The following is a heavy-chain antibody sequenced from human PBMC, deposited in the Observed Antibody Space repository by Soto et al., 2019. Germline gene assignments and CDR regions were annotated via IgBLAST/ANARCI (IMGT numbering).Heavy chain of an antibody. CDR3: AREGKSSGWYFDY. CDR1: VFSFSSSW. Sequence: PWWSLRLSCSASVFSFSSSWMSWLRQAPGKGLEWVANIKQDESEIYYVDSVRGRFTISSDNAKNSLYLQMNSLRAEDTAVYYCAREGKSSGWYFDYWGQGSPVTVSS. V-gene: IGHV3-7*03. D-gene: IGHD6-19*01. CDR2: IKQDESEI. J-gene: IGHJ4*02.